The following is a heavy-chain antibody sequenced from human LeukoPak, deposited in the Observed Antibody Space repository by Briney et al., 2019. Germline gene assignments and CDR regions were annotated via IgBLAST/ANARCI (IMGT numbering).Heavy chain of an antibody. D-gene: IGHD6-19*01. CDR3: ARGPAPYSSGWYHVDY. V-gene: IGHV1-18*01. Sequence: ASVKVSCQASGYMFTRYGISWVRQAPGQGLEWVGWISGSNGNTNYAQKFQGRVTMTRNTSISTAYMELSSLRSEDTAVYYCARGPAPYSSGWYHVDYWGQGTLVTVSS. CDR1: GYMFTRYG. CDR2: ISGSNGNT. J-gene: IGHJ4*02.